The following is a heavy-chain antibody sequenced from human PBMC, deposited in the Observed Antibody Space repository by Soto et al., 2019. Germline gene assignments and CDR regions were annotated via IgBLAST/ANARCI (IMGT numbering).Heavy chain of an antibody. CDR1: GGSISSGGYY. Sequence: QLQLQESGSGLVKPSQTLSLTCAVSGGSISSGGYYWSWIRQPPGKGLEWLGYIYHSGSTYYNPSRKRRVNIPVNRSKNQFSRQLSMVPAADTAAYSCASGQQRVRYHWGQGTLVTVSS. CDR3: ASGQQRVRYH. J-gene: IGHJ5*02. V-gene: IGHV4-30-2*01. D-gene: IGHD6-13*01. CDR2: IYHSGST.